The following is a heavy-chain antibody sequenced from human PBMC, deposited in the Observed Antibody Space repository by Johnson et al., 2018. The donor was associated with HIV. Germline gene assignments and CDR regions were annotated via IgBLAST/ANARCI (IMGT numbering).Heavy chain of an antibody. Sequence: QVQLVESGGGVVEPGRSLRLACAASGFTFSSYAMHWVRQAPGKGPEWVASISYDGSNKYYADSVKGRFTISRDNAKNTLYLQMNSLRAEDTAVYYCARRSSPTGAFDIWGQGTMVTVSS. J-gene: IGHJ3*02. D-gene: IGHD6-13*01. CDR1: GFTFSSYA. V-gene: IGHV3-30-3*01. CDR3: ARRSSPTGAFDI. CDR2: ISYDGSNK.